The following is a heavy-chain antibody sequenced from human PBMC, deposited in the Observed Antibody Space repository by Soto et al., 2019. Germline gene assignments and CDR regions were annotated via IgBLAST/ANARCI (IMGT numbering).Heavy chain of an antibody. CDR2: IYYSGST. D-gene: IGHD5-18*01. V-gene: IGHV4-59*01. CDR3: ARGRKGFSYANNWFDP. Sequence: SETLSLTCTVSGGSISSYYWSWIRQPPGKGLEWIGYIYYSGSTNYNPSLKSRVTISVDTSKNQFSLKLSSVTAADTAVYYCARGRKGFSYANNWFDPLGQGTLVTVS. J-gene: IGHJ5*02. CDR1: GGSISSYY.